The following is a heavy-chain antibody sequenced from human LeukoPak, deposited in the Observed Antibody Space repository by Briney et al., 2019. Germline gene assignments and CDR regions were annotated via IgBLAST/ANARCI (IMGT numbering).Heavy chain of an antibody. CDR3: ARYDYGANGAFDL. Sequence: SETLSLTCSVSGGSISSYYWSWIRQPPGKELEWIGYLYYSGRNNYNTSLKRRVIISGDTSTNQFSLKLSSVTAADTAVYYCARYDYGANGAFDLWGQGTMVTVSS. CDR1: GGSISSYY. D-gene: IGHD4-23*01. CDR2: LYYSGRN. V-gene: IGHV4-59*08. J-gene: IGHJ3*01.